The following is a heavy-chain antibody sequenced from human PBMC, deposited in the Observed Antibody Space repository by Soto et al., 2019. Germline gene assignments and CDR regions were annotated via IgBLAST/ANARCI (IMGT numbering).Heavy chain of an antibody. Sequence: SGPTLVNPXQTLTLTCTFSGFSLTTNGVGVGWIRQPPGKALEWLALIYWDDDKRFSPSLKTRLTITKDTSRNQVVLRMTNMDPVDTATYYCAHSDCSSTSCYKVWFDSWGQGTPVTVSS. V-gene: IGHV2-5*02. D-gene: IGHD2-2*02. J-gene: IGHJ5*01. CDR3: AHSDCSSTSCYKVWFDS. CDR1: GFSLTTNGVG. CDR2: IYWDDDK.